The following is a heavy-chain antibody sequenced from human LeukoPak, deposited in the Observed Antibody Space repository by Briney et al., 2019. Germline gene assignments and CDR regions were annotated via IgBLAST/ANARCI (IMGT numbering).Heavy chain of an antibody. CDR2: INHSGST. CDR1: GGSFSGYY. J-gene: IGHJ5*02. Sequence: SETLSLTCAVYGGSFSGYYWSWIRQPPGKGLEWIGEINHSGSTNYNPSLKSRVTISVDTSKNQFSLKLSSVTAADTAVYYCARGSDKLAPDIVVVPAAPPHSGWFDPWGQGTLDTVSS. V-gene: IGHV4-34*01. D-gene: IGHD2-2*01. CDR3: ARGSDKLAPDIVVVPAAPPHSGWFDP.